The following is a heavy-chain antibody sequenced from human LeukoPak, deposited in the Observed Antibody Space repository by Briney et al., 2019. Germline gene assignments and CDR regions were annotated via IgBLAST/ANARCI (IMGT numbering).Heavy chain of an antibody. CDR2: IYPGDSDT. V-gene: IGHV5-51*01. J-gene: IGHJ3*02. Sequence: GESLKISCEGSGYNFTSYWIAWVRQMPGKGLEWMGIIYPGDSDTRYSPSFQGQVTISADKSISTAYLQWSSLKASDTAMYYCARNLGRLDYDFWSGYFGDAFDIWGQGTMVTVSS. D-gene: IGHD3-3*01. CDR3: ARNLGRLDYDFWSGYFGDAFDI. CDR1: GYNFTSYW.